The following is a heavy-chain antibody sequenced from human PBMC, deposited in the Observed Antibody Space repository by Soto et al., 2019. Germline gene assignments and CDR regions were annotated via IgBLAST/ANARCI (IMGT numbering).Heavy chain of an antibody. CDR2: ISDDGSNK. D-gene: IGHD3-22*01. Sequence: QVQLVESGGGVVQPGRSLRLSCAASGFTFSSYGMHWVRQAPGKGLEWVAVISDDGSNKYYADSVKGRFTISRDNSKNTLYLQMNSLRAEDTAVYYCAKGAIDYYDSSGYYRMDMDYWGQGTLVTVSS. CDR1: GFTFSSYG. CDR3: AKGAIDYYDSSGYYRMDMDY. J-gene: IGHJ4*02. V-gene: IGHV3-30*18.